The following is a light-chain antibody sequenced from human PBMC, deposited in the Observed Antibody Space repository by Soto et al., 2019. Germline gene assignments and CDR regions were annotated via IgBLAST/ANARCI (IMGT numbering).Light chain of an antibody. CDR3: SSYTRGITV. V-gene: IGLV2-14*01. Sequence: QSVLTQPASVSGSPGQSITISCTGTSSDVGGYNYVSWYQQHPGKAPKLMIYEVSNRPSGVSNRFSGSKSGNTASLTISGLQAEDEADYYCSSYTRGITVFGGGTKVTVL. J-gene: IGLJ3*02. CDR2: EVS. CDR1: SSDVGGYNY.